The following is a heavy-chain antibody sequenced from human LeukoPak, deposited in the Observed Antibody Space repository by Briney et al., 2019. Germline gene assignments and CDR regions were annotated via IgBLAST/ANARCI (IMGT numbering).Heavy chain of an antibody. Sequence: GASVKVSCKASGYTFSSYDIHWVRQATGQGLEWMGWMNPNSGNTGYAQNFQGRVTMTRNTSISTAYLELSSLRSEDTAVYYCARVSDGGTPPSHDYWGQGTLVTVSS. CDR1: GYTFSSYD. J-gene: IGHJ4*02. CDR3: ARVSDGGTPPSHDY. V-gene: IGHV1-8*01. CDR2: MNPNSGNT. D-gene: IGHD4-23*01.